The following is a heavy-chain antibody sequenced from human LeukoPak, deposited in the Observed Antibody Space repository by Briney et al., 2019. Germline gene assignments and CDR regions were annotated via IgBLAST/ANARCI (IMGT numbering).Heavy chain of an antibody. V-gene: IGHV4-59*12. J-gene: IGHJ4*02. CDR2: IYYSGST. CDR1: GGYISSYY. Sequence: SETLSPTCTVSGGYISSYYWSWIRQPPGKGLEWIGYIYYSGSTNYNPSLKSRVTISVDTSKNQFSLKLSSVTAADTAVYYCARRYDSSGYGLDYWGQGTLVTVSS. CDR3: ARRYDSSGYGLDY. D-gene: IGHD3-22*01.